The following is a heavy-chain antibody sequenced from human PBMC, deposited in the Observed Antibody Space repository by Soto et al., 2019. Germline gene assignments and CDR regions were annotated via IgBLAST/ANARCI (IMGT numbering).Heavy chain of an antibody. CDR1: GYTFTKYG. V-gene: IGHV1-18*01. CDR3: AKDSSAVLLWFGELFH. J-gene: IGHJ4*02. D-gene: IGHD3-10*01. CDR2: INAGNGNT. Sequence: SCKASGYTFTKYGISWVRQAPGQGLEWMGWINAGNGNTKYSQKFQGRFTISRDNSKNTLYLQMNSLRAEDTAVYYCAKDSSAVLLWFGELFHWGQGTLVTVSS.